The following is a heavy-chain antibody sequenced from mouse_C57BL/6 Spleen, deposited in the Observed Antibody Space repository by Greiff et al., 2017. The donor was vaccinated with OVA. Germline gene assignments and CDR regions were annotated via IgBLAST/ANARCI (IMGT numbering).Heavy chain of an antibody. Sequence: EVQLVESGAELVRPGASVKLSCTASGFNIKDDYMHWVKQRHEPGLEWIGWIDPENGATEYASKFQSKATITADTSSNTAYLQLSSLTSEDPAVYYCTTYRYWGTGTTVTVSS. V-gene: IGHV14-4*01. D-gene: IGHD1-1*01. J-gene: IGHJ1*03. CDR1: GFNIKDDY. CDR3: TTYRY. CDR2: IDPENGAT.